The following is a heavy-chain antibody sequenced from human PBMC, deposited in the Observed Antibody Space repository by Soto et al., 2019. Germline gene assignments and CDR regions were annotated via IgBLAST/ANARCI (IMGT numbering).Heavy chain of an antibody. CDR2: IDTSGSTT. Sequence: EEQLVESGGGLVQPGGSLRLSCAASGFTFSSYSMSWVRQGPGKGLEWVSYIDTSGSTTYYADSVNGRFAISRDNAKNSLYLQVNSLRDEDTAVYYCARDRLTGDRREAFDIWGQGTMVTVYS. J-gene: IGHJ3*02. CDR1: GFTFSSYS. CDR3: ARDRLTGDRREAFDI. D-gene: IGHD7-27*01. V-gene: IGHV3-48*02.